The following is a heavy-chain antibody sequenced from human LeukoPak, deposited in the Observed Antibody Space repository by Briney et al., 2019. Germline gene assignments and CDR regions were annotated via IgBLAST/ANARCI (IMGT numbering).Heavy chain of an antibody. CDR2: MNPNSGNT. CDR3: ARAGPRYYYYMDV. J-gene: IGHJ6*03. Sequence: ASVTVSCTASGGTFSSYAINWVRQATGQGLEWMGWMNPNSGNTGYAQKFQGRVTMTRNTSISTAYMELSSLRSEDTAVYYCARAGPRYYYYMDVWGKGTTVTISS. V-gene: IGHV1-8*02. CDR1: GGTFSSYA.